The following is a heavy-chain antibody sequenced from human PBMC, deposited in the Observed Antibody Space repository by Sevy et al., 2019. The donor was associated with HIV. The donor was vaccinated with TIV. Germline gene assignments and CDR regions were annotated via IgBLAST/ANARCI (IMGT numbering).Heavy chain of an antibody. V-gene: IGHV3-21*01. D-gene: IGHD2-15*01. J-gene: IGHJ4*02. CDR3: VRDGWNY. CDR1: GFTFSTST. CDR2: MTSSGSYI. Sequence: GGSLRLSCAASGFTFSTSTMNWVRQAPGKGLEWVSLMTSSGSYILYADSMKGRLPISRDNAKNSVFLQMNSLRVEDTAVYYCVRDGWNYWGQGTLVTVSS.